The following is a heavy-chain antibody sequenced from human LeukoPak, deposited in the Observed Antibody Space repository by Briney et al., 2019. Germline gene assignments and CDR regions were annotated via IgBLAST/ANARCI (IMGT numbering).Heavy chain of an antibody. D-gene: IGHD3-16*01. V-gene: IGHV4-59*12. CDR2: IYSNGIT. Sequence: SETLSLTCTVSGGSISSYYWTWIRQPLGKGPEWIGYIYSNGITNYNPSLKSRVTISVDTSKNQFSLKLTSVTAADTAAYFCFADRAGDQGDSWGQGTLVTVSS. CDR1: GGSISSYY. CDR3: FADRAGDQGDS. J-gene: IGHJ4*02.